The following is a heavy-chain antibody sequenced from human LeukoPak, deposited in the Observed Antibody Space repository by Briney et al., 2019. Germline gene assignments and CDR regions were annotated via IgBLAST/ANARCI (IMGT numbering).Heavy chain of an antibody. Sequence: GGSLRLSCAASGFTFSTSWMSWVRQAPGKGLEWVANIKQDGSEKYYVDSVKGRFTISRDNAKNSLYLQMNSLRAEDTAVYYCARGRSAFDYWGQGTLVTVSS. CDR3: ARGRSAFDY. J-gene: IGHJ4*02. CDR2: IKQDGSEK. V-gene: IGHV3-7*01. CDR1: GFTFSTSW.